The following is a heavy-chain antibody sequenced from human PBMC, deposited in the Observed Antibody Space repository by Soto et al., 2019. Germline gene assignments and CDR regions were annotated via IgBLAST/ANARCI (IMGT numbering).Heavy chain of an antibody. D-gene: IGHD6-19*01. CDR3: ARVRAVAGTGNIDY. CDR1: GFTFSDHY. Sequence: EVQLVESGGGLVQPGGSLRLSCAASGFTFSDHYLDWVRQAPGKGLEWVGRSRNKANRYTTDYAASVKGRFTISRDDSKNSLYLQMNSLKTEDTAVYYCARVRAVAGTGNIDYWGQGTLVTVSS. V-gene: IGHV3-72*01. J-gene: IGHJ4*02. CDR2: SRNKANRYTT.